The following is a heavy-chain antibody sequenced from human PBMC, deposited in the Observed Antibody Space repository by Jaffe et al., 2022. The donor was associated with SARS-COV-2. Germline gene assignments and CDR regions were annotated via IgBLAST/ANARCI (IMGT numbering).Heavy chain of an antibody. Sequence: QVHLQQSGPGLVTPSQTLSLTCVISGDSVSSNSAKWHWIRQSPSRGLEWLGRTYYRSKWYNDYAISVKSRITINPDASKNQFSLQLNSVTPEDTAVYYCAREDSTSGFDIWGQGTMVTVSS. D-gene: IGHD5-18*01. CDR1: GDSVSSNSAK. CDR2: TYYRSKWYN. V-gene: IGHV6-1*01. CDR3: AREDSTSGFDI. J-gene: IGHJ3*02.